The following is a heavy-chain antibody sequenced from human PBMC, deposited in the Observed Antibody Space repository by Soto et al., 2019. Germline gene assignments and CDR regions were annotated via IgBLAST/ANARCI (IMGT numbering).Heavy chain of an antibody. CDR2: ISYDGSNK. V-gene: IGHV3-30*18. CDR1: GFTFSSYG. J-gene: IGHJ6*02. CDR3: AKGPAIVLVPAAMNYYYGMGV. Sequence: QVQLVESGGGVVQPGRSLRLSCAASGFTFSSYGMHWVRQAPGKGLEWVAVISYDGSNKYYADYVKGRFTISRDNSKNTLYLQMNRLRAEDTAVYYCAKGPAIVLVPAAMNYYYGMGVWGQGTTVTVSS. D-gene: IGHD2-2*01.